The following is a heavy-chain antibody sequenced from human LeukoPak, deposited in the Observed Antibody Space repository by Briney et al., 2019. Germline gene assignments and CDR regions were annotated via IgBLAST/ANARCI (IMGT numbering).Heavy chain of an antibody. CDR1: GFTFSSYA. Sequence: GGSLRLSCAASGFTFSSYAMSWVRQAPGKGLEWVSAISGSGGSTYYADSVKGRFTISRGNSKNTLYLQMNSLRAEDTAVYYCAKALAARPPFGHYYYMDVWGKGTTVTVSS. D-gene: IGHD6-6*01. V-gene: IGHV3-23*01. J-gene: IGHJ6*03. CDR3: AKALAARPPFGHYYYMDV. CDR2: ISGSGGST.